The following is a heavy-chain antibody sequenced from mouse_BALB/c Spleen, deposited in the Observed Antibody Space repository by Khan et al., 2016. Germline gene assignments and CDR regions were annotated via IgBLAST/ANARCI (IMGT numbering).Heavy chain of an antibody. CDR2: IIFSGST. J-gene: IGHJ4*01. D-gene: IGHD2-3*01. V-gene: IGHV3-2*02. CDR1: GYSITSDYA. CDR3: ARDGPNYAMDY. Sequence: EVQLQESGPGLMKPSQSLSLTCTVTGYSITSDYAWNWIRQFPGNKLEWMGYIIFSGSTTYTPSLKSRISITRDTSKHQFFLQLNSVTIEDTATYYCARDGPNYAMDYWGQGTSVTVSS.